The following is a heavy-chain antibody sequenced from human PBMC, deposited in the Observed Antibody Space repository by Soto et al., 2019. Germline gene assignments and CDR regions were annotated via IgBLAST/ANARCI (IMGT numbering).Heavy chain of an antibody. CDR1: GFSLSASVVS. D-gene: IGHD4-4*01. V-gene: IGHV2-5*02. Sequence: QITLKESGHTLVRPTQTLTLTCSFSGFSLSASVVSVGWIRQPPGKALEWLALIYWDDDKRYSQPLKNRLTVTKDTSKNQVVLTQTNMDAADTATYYCARLTDLYIGFDYWGQGILVTVSS. J-gene: IGHJ4*02. CDR2: IYWDDDK. CDR3: ARLTDLYIGFDY.